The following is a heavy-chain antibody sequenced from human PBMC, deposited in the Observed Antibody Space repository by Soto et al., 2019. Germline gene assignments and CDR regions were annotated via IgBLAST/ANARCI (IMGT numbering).Heavy chain of an antibody. CDR3: ARDNGYSNKYFDE. J-gene: IGHJ4*02. CDR2: INPNSGGT. V-gene: IGHV1-2*04. D-gene: IGHD6-13*01. Sequence: ASVKVSCKASGYTFTGYYMHWVRQAPGQGLEWMGWINPNSGGTNYAQKFQGWVTMTRDTSISTAYMELSRLRSDDTAVYYCARDNGYSNKYFDEWGQGTLVTVSS. CDR1: GYTFTGYY.